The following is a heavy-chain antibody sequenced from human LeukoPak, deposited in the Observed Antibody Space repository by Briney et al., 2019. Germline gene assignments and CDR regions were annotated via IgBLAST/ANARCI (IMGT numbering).Heavy chain of an antibody. Sequence: GGSLRLSCAASGFTFSSHWMSWVRQTPGKGLEWVAHINQDGSERYYVDSVKGRFTISRDNAKSSLHLQMSSLRAEDTAVYYCARDKVTDWGQGALVTVSS. J-gene: IGHJ4*02. CDR3: ARDKVTD. V-gene: IGHV3-7*01. CDR1: GFTFSSHW. CDR2: INQDGSER.